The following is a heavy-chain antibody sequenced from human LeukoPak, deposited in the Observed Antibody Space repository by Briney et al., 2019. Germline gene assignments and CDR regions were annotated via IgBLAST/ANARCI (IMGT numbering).Heavy chain of an antibody. J-gene: IGHJ4*02. D-gene: IGHD1-26*01. CDR1: GFSFSTFW. Sequence: GGSLRLSCAASGFSFSTFWMGWVRQAPGKGLDWVANINQDEGEIYYADSVRGRFTISRDNAKNSLFLQMNSLRVEDTALYYCARLAVVGATVGFDFWGQGTWSPSP. V-gene: IGHV3-7*01. CDR2: INQDEGEI. CDR3: ARLAVVGATVGFDF.